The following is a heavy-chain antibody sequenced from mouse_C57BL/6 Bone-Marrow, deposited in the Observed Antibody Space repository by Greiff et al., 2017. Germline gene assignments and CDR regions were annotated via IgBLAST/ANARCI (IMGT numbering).Heavy chain of an antibody. CDR3: ARGRYWYFDV. CDR2: INPGSGGT. J-gene: IGHJ1*03. V-gene: IGHV1-54*01. Sequence: VQLQQSGAELVRPGTSVKVSCKASGYAFTNYLIEWVKQRPGQGLEWIGVINPGSGGTNYNEKFKGKATLTADKSSSTAYMQLSSLTSEDSAVYFGARGRYWYFDVWGTGTTVTVSS. CDR1: GYAFTNYL.